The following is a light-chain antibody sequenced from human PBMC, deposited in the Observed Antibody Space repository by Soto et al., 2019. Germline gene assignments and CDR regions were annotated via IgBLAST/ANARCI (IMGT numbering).Light chain of an antibody. CDR1: SSNIGAGYD. V-gene: IGLV1-40*01. Sequence: QSLLTQPPSVSGAPGQRVTISCTGSSSNIGAGYDVHWYQQLPGTAPKLLIYGNSNRPSGVPDRFSGSKSGTSASLAITGLQAEDEADYYCQSHDSSLSGSYVFGTGTKVTVL. J-gene: IGLJ1*01. CDR3: QSHDSSLSGSYV. CDR2: GNS.